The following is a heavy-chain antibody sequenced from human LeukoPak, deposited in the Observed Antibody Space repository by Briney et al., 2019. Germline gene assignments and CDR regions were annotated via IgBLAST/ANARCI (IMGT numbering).Heavy chain of an antibody. CDR2: IKEDGSEK. J-gene: IGHJ4*02. Sequence: GGSLRLSCAASGFTFSSHWMSWVRQAPRKGLEWLANIKEDGSEKYYVDSVKGRFTISRDNAKNSLFLQMNSLRDEDTAVYYCAKDGVRQQLDWGQGTLVTVSS. D-gene: IGHD6-13*01. CDR3: AKDGVRQQLD. CDR1: GFTFSSHW. V-gene: IGHV3-7*03.